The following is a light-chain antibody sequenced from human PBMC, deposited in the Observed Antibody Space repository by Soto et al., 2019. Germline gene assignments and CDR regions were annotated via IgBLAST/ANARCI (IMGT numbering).Light chain of an antibody. J-gene: IGLJ2*01. V-gene: IGLV2-23*01. CDR3: CSYAGSGTGV. CDR2: EGS. CDR1: SSDIGSYKL. Sequence: QSALTQPASVSGSPGQSITISCTGTSSDIGSYKLVSWYQQHPGKAPKLMIYEGSKRPSGVSNRFSGSKSGNTASLTISGLQADDEADYYCCSYAGSGTGVFGGGTKVTVL.